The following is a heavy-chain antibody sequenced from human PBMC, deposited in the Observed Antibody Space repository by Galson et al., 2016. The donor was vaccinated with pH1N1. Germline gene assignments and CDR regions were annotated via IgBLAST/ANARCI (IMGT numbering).Heavy chain of an antibody. Sequence: SLRLSCAASTFTFSRHGMNWVRQAPGKGLEWISYISSSSSRVFYADSVKGRFTISRDNAKNSLYLQMKSLRAEDTAVYYCVRDDYESWSGYDAFDIWGPGTMVTVSS. J-gene: IGHJ3*02. CDR3: VRDDYESWSGYDAFDI. V-gene: IGHV3-48*04. D-gene: IGHD3-3*01. CDR2: ISSSSSRV. CDR1: TFTFSRHG.